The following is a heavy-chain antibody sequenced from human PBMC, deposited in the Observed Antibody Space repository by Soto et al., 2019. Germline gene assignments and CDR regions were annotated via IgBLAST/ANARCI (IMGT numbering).Heavy chain of an antibody. V-gene: IGHV3-7*01. CDR1: GFTFSSHW. D-gene: IGHD3-16*02. CDR3: ARVYYDYIWGSYPLVY. Sequence: GGSLRLSCAASGFTFSSHWMSWVRQAPGKGLEWLASIKQGGSEKHYVDSVKGRFTISRDNAKNSLYLQMNSLRVEDTAVYYCARVYYDYIWGSYPLVYWGQGTLVTVSS. J-gene: IGHJ4*02. CDR2: IKQGGSEK.